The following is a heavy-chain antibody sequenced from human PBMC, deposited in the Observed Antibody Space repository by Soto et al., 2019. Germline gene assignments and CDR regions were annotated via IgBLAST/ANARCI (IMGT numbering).Heavy chain of an antibody. Sequence: ASVKVXCKASGYSXTNYYVHWVRQXPGQGLEYMGVIHPNGGGTSYAQKFQGRVTMTSDTSTSTAYMELRSLRSDDTAVYYCARVLGGCSSTSCNYYYGMDVWGQGTTVTVSS. CDR1: GYSXTNYY. CDR2: IHPNGGGT. J-gene: IGHJ6*02. CDR3: ARVLGGCSSTSCNYYYGMDV. D-gene: IGHD2-2*01. V-gene: IGHV1-46*01.